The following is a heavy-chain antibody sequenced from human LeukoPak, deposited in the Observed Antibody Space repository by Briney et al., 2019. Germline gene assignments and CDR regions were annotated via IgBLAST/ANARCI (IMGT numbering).Heavy chain of an antibody. V-gene: IGHV5-51*01. Sequence: GESLKISCKGSGSSFTSYWIGWVRQMPGKGLEWMGIIYPGDSDTRYSPSFQGQVTISADKSISTAYLQWSSLKASDTAMYYRATYCSSTSCSRANWFDPWGQGTLVTVSS. CDR3: ATYCSSTSCSRANWFDP. D-gene: IGHD2-2*01. J-gene: IGHJ5*02. CDR2: IYPGDSDT. CDR1: GSSFTSYW.